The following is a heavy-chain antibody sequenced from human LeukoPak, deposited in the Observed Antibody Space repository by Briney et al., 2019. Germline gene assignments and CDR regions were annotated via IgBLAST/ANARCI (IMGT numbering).Heavy chain of an antibody. Sequence: GASVNVSFKTSGYTFTSYGMSWVRQSPGQGLEWKGWISAYNGNTNYAQKLQGRVTMTTDTSTSTAYMELRSLRSDDTAVYYCARGLGYCSGGSCQAGAFDIWGQGTMVTVSS. V-gene: IGHV1-18*01. J-gene: IGHJ3*02. D-gene: IGHD2-15*01. CDR3: ARGLGYCSGGSCQAGAFDI. CDR1: GYTFTSYG. CDR2: ISAYNGNT.